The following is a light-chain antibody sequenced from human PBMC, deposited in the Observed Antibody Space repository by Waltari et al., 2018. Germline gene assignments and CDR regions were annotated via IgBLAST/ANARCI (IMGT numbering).Light chain of an antibody. CDR3: ATWDDSLSGVV. V-gene: IGLV1-47*01. Sequence: QSVLTQSPSMSETPGQRVIISCSGSSSNLGHNYVYWYQHFPGMAPKLVMFKNSQRPSGVPDRFSGSSYGTSASLAISGLRSEDEADYYCATWDDSLSGVVFGGGTRLTVL. CDR2: KNS. J-gene: IGLJ2*01. CDR1: SSNLGHNY.